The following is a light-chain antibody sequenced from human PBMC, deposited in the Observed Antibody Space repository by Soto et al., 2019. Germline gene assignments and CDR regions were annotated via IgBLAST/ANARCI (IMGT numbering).Light chain of an antibody. CDR3: SSYVGTSSSV. Sequence: SVLTQPPSASGAPGHSIPISCTGTSTNVGLYYYVSWYQQHPGKVPELLIYGVTHRPSGVPDRFSGSKSGNPASLAFAGLQAEDEADYFSSSYVGTSSSVFGTGTKVTVL. J-gene: IGLJ1*01. CDR1: STNVGLYYY. CDR2: GVT. V-gene: IGLV2-8*01.